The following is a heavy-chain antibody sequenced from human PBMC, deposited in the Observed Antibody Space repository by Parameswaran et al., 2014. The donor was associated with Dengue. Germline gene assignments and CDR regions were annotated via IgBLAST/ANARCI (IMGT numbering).Heavy chain of an antibody. CDR3: AAYCGGDCYLN. CDR2: ISYDGSNK. D-gene: IGHD2-21*02. J-gene: IGHJ4*02. CDR1: A. V-gene: IGHV3-30*01. Sequence: AMPGVRQAPGKGLEWVAVISYDGSNKYYADSVKGRFTISRDNSKNTLYLQMNSLRAEDTAVYYCAAYCGGDCYLNWGQGTLVTVSS.